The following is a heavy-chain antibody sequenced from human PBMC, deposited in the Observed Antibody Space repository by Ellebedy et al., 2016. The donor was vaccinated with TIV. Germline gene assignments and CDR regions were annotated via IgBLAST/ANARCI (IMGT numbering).Heavy chain of an antibody. CDR1: GFTFTSFG. CDR2: IIVYNGNT. J-gene: IGHJ4*02. Sequence: ASVKVSCKASGFTFTSFGISWVRQAPGQGLEWMGWIIVYNGNTNYEQNLQGRVSMTTDTSARTAYMERRSLTYDDTAVYYWARVGWGYSGGEDNWGQGTLVTVSS. CDR3: ARVGWGYSGGEDN. D-gene: IGHD5-12*01. V-gene: IGHV1-18*04.